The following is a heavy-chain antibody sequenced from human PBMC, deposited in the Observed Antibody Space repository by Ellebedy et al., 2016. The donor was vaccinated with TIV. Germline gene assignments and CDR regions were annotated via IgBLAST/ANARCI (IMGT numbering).Heavy chain of an antibody. V-gene: IGHV4-39*07. J-gene: IGHJ6*02. Sequence: SETLSLXXVVSGDSISTINYYWGWIRQPPGKGLEWIGSIYHSGSTHYNPSLKSRVTISVDTSKNQFSLKLNSVTAADTAVYYCARDYGTSGSYYYYYGMDVWGQGTTVTVS. CDR3: ARDYGTSGSYYYYYGMDV. D-gene: IGHD2-8*01. CDR1: GDSISTINYY. CDR2: IYHSGST.